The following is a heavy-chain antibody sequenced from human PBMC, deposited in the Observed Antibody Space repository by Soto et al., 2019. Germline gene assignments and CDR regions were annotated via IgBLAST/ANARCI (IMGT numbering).Heavy chain of an antibody. J-gene: IGHJ6*02. CDR3: TRAGVKILDLDYVYYGLDV. V-gene: IGHV3-49*03. D-gene: IGHD3-16*01. CDR2: IRSKVYGGTA. CDR1: GFTFGDYA. Sequence: PGGSLRLSCKGSGFTFGDYALNWFRQSPGKGLEWVGFIRSKVYGGTADYAASVKGRFTISRDDSKSIAYLQMNSLKTDDTAVYYRTRAGVKILDLDYVYYGLDVCGPGTTVTVSS.